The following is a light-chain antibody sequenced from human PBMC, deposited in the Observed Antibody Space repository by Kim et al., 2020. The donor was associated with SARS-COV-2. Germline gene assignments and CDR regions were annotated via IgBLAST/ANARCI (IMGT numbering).Light chain of an antibody. CDR3: GSYGGSNDLV. Sequence: QSALTQPPSASGSPGQSVTISCTGTSSNVGGYTYVSWYQHHPGKAHKLIIYEVSKRPSGVPHRFSGSKSGNTASLTVCGLQDEEEAYYYCGSYGGSNDLVFGGGTQVTVL. V-gene: IGLV2-8*01. J-gene: IGLJ2*01. CDR1: SSNVGGYTY. CDR2: EVS.